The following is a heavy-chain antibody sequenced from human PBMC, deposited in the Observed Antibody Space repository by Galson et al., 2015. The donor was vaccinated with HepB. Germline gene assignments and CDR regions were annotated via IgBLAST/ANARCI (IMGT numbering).Heavy chain of an antibody. D-gene: IGHD6-13*01. CDR2: LKSEIDGGTT. V-gene: IGHV3-15*01. Sequence: SLRLSCAASGLTLSDAWMSWVRQAPGKGLEWIGRLKSEIDGGTTDYAAPVKGRFNISRDDSKNTLYLQMNRLKPEDTAVYFCSTFSSSWFGYDAFDVWGPGTMVIVSS. CDR3: STFSSSWFGYDAFDV. J-gene: IGHJ3*01. CDR1: GLTLSDAW.